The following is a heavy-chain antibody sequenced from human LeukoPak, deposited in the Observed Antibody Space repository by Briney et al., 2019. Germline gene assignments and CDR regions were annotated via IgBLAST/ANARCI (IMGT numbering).Heavy chain of an antibody. CDR1: GFTFSNDW. D-gene: IGHD1-26*01. CDR2: INSDGSRT. CDR3: ARAVGATTYGNFEY. V-gene: IGHV3-74*01. J-gene: IGHJ4*02. Sequence: GGSLRLSCAASGFTFSNDWMHWVRQAPGKGLVRVSRINSDGSRTSYADSVKGRFTISRDNARNTLYVQLNSLRAEDTAVYYCARAVGATTYGNFEYWGQGTLVTVSS.